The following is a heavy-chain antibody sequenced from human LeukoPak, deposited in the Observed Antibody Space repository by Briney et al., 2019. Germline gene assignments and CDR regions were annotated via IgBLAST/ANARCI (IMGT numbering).Heavy chain of an antibody. Sequence: SQIVSLTCTVSGASISCQYWLWLGHPPGKGLEWIGYVYQDGPTNHKPSHKSRGAISIDTSRNQLPLKLSSMTPADPAVYYCARGSTRADDYWGQESLVAVSS. CDR1: GASISCQY. CDR2: VYQDGPT. CDR3: ARGSTRADDY. V-gene: IGHV4-59*11. J-gene: IGHJ4*02. D-gene: IGHD2/OR15-2a*01.